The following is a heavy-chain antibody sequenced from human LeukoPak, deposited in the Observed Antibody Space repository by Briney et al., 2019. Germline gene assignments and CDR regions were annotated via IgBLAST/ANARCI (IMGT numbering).Heavy chain of an antibody. D-gene: IGHD3-10*01. Sequence: ASVKVSCKASGYTFTSYGISWVRQAPGQGLEWMGWISAYNGNTNYAQKLQGRVTMTTDTSTSTAYMELSSLRSEDTAVYYCAKSITMVRGVIYFDYWGQGTLVTVSS. V-gene: IGHV1-18*01. CDR3: AKSITMVRGVIYFDY. CDR1: GYTFTSYG. CDR2: ISAYNGNT. J-gene: IGHJ4*02.